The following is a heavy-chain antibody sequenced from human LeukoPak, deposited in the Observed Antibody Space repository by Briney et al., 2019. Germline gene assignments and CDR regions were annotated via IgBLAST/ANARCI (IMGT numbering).Heavy chain of an antibody. J-gene: IGHJ4*02. Sequence: GRSLRLSCAASGFTFSSYAMSWVRQAPGKGLEWVSSIGGTGDSTYYADSVKGRFTVSRDSSKNTLYLQMNSLRAEDTAVYYCAKYSSSWLNFDYWGQGTLVSVSS. CDR2: IGGTGDST. CDR3: AKYSSSWLNFDY. D-gene: IGHD6-13*01. CDR1: GFTFSSYA. V-gene: IGHV3-23*01.